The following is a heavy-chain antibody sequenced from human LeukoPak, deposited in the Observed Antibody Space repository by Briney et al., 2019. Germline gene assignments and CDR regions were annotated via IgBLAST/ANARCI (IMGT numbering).Heavy chain of an antibody. J-gene: IGHJ4*02. V-gene: IGHV3-23*01. CDR1: GFTFDDYA. Sequence: PGGSLRLSCAASGFTFDDYAMHWVRQAPGKGLEWVSGIRGSGVSTYYADSVKGRFTISRDNSKNTLYLQMNSLRGDDTAVYYCAKDQERGVVVPDAADYWGQGTLVTVSS. CDR3: AKDQERGVVVPDAADY. D-gene: IGHD2-2*01. CDR2: IRGSGVST.